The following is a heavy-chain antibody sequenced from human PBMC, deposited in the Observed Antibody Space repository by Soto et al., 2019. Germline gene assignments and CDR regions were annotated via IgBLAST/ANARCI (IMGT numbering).Heavy chain of an antibody. CDR1: GGTFSSYA. D-gene: IGHD3-10*01. V-gene: IGHV1-69*13. J-gene: IGHJ5*02. CDR3: ARNGRRAYYGSGRS. CDR2: IIPIFGTA. Sequence: GSSVKVSCKASGGTFSSYAISWVRQAPGQGLEWMGGIIPIFGTANYAQKFQGRVTITADESTSTAYMELSSLRSEDTAVYYCARNGRRAYYGSGRSWGQGTLVTVSS.